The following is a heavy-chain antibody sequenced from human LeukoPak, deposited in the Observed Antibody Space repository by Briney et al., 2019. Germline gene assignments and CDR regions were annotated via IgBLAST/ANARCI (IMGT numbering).Heavy chain of an antibody. CDR3: ARLAAAGYYYYYYMDV. D-gene: IGHD6-13*01. J-gene: IGHJ6*03. V-gene: IGHV4-4*09. Sequence: SETLSLTCTVSGGSISSYYWSWIRQPPGKGLERIGYIYTSGSTNYNPSLKSRVTISVDTSKNQFSLKLSSVTAADTAVYYCARLAAAGYYYYYYMDVWGKGTTVTVSS. CDR1: GGSISSYY. CDR2: IYTSGST.